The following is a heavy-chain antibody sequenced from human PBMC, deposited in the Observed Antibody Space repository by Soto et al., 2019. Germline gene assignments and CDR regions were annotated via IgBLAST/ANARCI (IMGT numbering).Heavy chain of an antibody. Sequence: APETLSLTCTVSGGSISSYYWSWIRQSPGKGLEWIGYIYYSGSTNYNPSLKSRVTISVDTSKNQFSLKLSSVTAADTAVYVGAREGSSWSNSCDYWGQGTLVTVS. V-gene: IGHV4-59*01. CDR3: AREGSSWSNSCDY. CDR1: GGSISSYY. J-gene: IGHJ4*02. D-gene: IGHD6-13*01. CDR2: IYYSGST.